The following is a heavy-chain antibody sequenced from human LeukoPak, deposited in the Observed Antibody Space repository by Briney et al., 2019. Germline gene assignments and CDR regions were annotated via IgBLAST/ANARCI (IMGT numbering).Heavy chain of an antibody. Sequence: VASVKVSCKASGGTFSSYGITWVRQAPGQGLEWMGGIIPIFGTANYAQKFQGRVTITADESTSTAYMELRSLRSDDTAVYYCARDGGEVPAAIRGWFDPWGQGTLVTVSS. CDR2: IIPIFGTA. CDR3: ARDGGEVPAAIRGWFDP. CDR1: GGTFSSYG. J-gene: IGHJ5*02. D-gene: IGHD2-2*02. V-gene: IGHV1-69*13.